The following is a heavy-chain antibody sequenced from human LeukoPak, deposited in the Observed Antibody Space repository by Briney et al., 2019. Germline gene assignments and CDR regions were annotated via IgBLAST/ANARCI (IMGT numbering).Heavy chain of an antibody. J-gene: IGHJ4*02. Sequence: PSETLSLTCTVSGGSMNSYYWSWIRQPPGKGLECLGDIFYSGSTNCNPSLKSRVTISVDTSKNHFSLNLSSVTAADTAVYYCARRSREPYYFDSWGQGTLVTVSS. V-gene: IGHV4-59*08. CDR2: IFYSGST. CDR3: ARRSREPYYFDS. D-gene: IGHD1-26*01. CDR1: GGSMNSYY.